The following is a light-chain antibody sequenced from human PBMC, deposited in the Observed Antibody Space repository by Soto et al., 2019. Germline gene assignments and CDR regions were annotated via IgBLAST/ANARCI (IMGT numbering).Light chain of an antibody. CDR1: SSDVGNYNL. CDR2: EGT. CDR3: CSYAGSSTYV. Sequence: QSALTQPASVSGSPGQSITISCTGTSSDVGNYNLVSWYQQHPGKAPKLMIMIYEGTKRPSGVSNRFSGSKSGNTASLTISGLQAEDEADYYCCSYAGSSTYVFGTGTKLTVL. V-gene: IGLV2-23*01. J-gene: IGLJ1*01.